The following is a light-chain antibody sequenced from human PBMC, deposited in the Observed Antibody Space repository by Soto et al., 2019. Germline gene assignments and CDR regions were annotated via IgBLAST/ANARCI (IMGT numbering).Light chain of an antibody. J-gene: IGLJ2*01. CDR1: SSDVGGYSY. Sequence: QSALTQPASVSGSPGQSITISCTGTSSDVGGYSYVSWYQQHPGKAPKLMIYEVSNRPSGVSNRFSGSKSGNTASLTISGLQAEDEADYSCSSFSSSSTLVVFGRGTKLTVL. V-gene: IGLV2-14*01. CDR2: EVS. CDR3: SSFSSSSTLVV.